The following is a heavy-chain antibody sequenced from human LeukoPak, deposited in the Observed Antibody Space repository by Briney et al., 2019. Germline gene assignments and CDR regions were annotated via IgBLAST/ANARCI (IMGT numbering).Heavy chain of an antibody. CDR2: IVNAGNTV. Sequence: GGSLRLSCAASGFTFSSYGMNWVRQAPGKGLEWVSYIVNAGNTVLYADSVKGRLTISRNNARDSLYLQMNSLRAEDTAVYYCARDSSSYLYDMDVWGQGTTVT. CDR1: GFTFSSYG. J-gene: IGHJ6*02. V-gene: IGHV3-48*03. CDR3: ARDSSSYLYDMDV.